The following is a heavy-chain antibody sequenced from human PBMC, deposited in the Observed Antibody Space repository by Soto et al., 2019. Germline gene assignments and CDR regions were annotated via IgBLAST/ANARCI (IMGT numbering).Heavy chain of an antibody. V-gene: IGHV4-39*01. CDR2: IYYSGSI. D-gene: IGHD3-3*01. CDR3: AGGADFDFWSGPGWFDP. Sequence: SETLSLTCTVSGGSISSSSYYWGWIRQPPGKGLEWIGSIYYSGSIYYNPSLKSRVTISVDTSKNQFSLKLSSLTAADTAVYNCAGGADFDFWSGPGWFDPWGQGTLVTVSS. CDR1: GGSISSSSYY. J-gene: IGHJ5*02.